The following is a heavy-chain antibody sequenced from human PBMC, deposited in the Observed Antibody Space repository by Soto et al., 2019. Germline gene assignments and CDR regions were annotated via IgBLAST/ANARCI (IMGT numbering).Heavy chain of an antibody. D-gene: IGHD2-2*01. J-gene: IGHJ4*02. Sequence: PSETLSLTSTVSVGSISSCDYYWSLIRHPPGKGLDGIVYIYYIGSTSHKPSLKSRVTMLVDRSKNQFSLRLSSVAAADRAVYYCARGPVLVPAATNFDYWGQGTLVTVSS. CDR1: VGSISSCDYY. CDR3: ARGPVLVPAATNFDY. V-gene: IGHV4-30-4*02. CDR2: IYYIGST.